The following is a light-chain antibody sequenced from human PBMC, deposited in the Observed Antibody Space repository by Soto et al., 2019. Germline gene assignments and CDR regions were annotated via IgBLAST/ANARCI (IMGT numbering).Light chain of an antibody. CDR3: QQYGPPPQQYCTSPRLT. CDR1: QSVSSSY. Sequence: EIVLTQSPGTLSLSPGERATLSCRASQSVSSSYLAWYQQKPGQAPRLLIYGASSRATGIPDRFSGSGSGTDFTLTSSRLEPEDFAIYYCQQYGPPPQQYCTSPRLTFGGGTKVEIK. V-gene: IGKV3-20*01. CDR2: GAS. J-gene: IGKJ4*01.